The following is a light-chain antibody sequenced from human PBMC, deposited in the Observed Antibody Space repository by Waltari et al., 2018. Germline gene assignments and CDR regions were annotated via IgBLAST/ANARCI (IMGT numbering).Light chain of an antibody. J-gene: IGKJ1*01. V-gene: IGKV3-20*01. Sequence: EIVLTQSPGTLSLSPGARATLSHRASQSVSSNSLAWYQQKPGQAPRLLIHGAPSRATGNPDRFSGSGSGPDFNLTISRLEPEDFAVFCCHQYGRSPGTFGQGTKVEIK. CDR1: QSVSSNS. CDR3: HQYGRSPGT. CDR2: GAP.